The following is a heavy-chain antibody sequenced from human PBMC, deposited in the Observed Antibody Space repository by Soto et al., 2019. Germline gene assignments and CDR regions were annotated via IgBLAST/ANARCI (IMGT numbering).Heavy chain of an antibody. CDR1: GFTFSSYA. CDR3: AKDPIVRITIFGVVSNWFDP. V-gene: IGHV3-23*01. J-gene: IGHJ5*02. CDR2: ISGSGGST. Sequence: EVQLLESGGGLVQPGGSLRLSCAASGFTFSSYAMSWVRQAPGKGLEWVSAISGSGGSTYYADSVKGRFTISRDNSKNPLYLQMNSLRAEDTAVYYCAKDPIVRITIFGVVSNWFDPWGQGTLVTVSS. D-gene: IGHD3-3*01.